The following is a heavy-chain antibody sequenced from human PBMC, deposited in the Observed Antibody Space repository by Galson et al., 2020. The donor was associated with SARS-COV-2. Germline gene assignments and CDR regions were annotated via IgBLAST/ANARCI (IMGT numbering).Heavy chain of an antibody. D-gene: IGHD6-19*01. V-gene: IGHV3-30*04. CDR3: AREDIAVAGDDFDY. Sequence: GGSLRLSFAASGFTFSSYAMHWVRQAPGKGLEWVAVISYDGSNKYYADSVKGRFTISRDNSKNTLYLQMNSLRAEDTAVYYCAREDIAVAGDDFDYWGQGTLLTVSS. CDR2: ISYDGSNK. CDR1: GFTFSSYA. J-gene: IGHJ4*02.